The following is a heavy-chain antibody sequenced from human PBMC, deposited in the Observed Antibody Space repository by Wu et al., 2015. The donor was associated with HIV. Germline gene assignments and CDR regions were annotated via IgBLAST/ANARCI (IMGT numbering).Heavy chain of an antibody. CDR1: GGTFSSYA. Sequence: QVQLVQSGAEVKKPGSSVKVSCKASGGTFSSYAISWVRQAPGQGLEWMGGIIPIFGTANYAQKFQGRVTITADESTSTAYMELSSLRSEDTAVYYCARDDHPGPIFGVVIISPGAFDIWGQGTMVTVSS. V-gene: IGHV1-69*12. CDR2: IIPIFGTA. J-gene: IGHJ3*02. D-gene: IGHD3-3*01. CDR3: ARDDHPGPIFGVVIISPGAFDI.